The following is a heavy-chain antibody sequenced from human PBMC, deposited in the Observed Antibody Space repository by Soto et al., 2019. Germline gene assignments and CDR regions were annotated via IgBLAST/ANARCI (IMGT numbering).Heavy chain of an antibody. Sequence: GGSLRLSCEVSGFTFSRYTINWVRQAPGRGLEWVSSISSGSTYIYYTDSVKGRFTVSRDNARNSLYLQMDSLRAEDTAVYYCAIIPTAPYYFDSWGQGTLVTSPQ. D-gene: IGHD6-13*01. V-gene: IGHV3-21*01. CDR1: GFTFSRYT. J-gene: IGHJ4*02. CDR2: ISSGSTYI. CDR3: AIIPTAPYYFDS.